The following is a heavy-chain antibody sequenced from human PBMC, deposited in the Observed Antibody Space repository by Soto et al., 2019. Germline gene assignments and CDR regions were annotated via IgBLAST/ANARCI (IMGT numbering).Heavy chain of an antibody. V-gene: IGHV1-46*01. Sequence: ASVKVSCKASGYTFTSYYMHWVRQAPGQGLEWMGIINPSGGSTSYAQKFQGRVTMTRDTSTSTVYMELSSLRSEDTAVYYCARAAYCGGDCYGAEYFQHWGQGTLVTVSS. CDR2: INPSGGST. CDR3: ARAAYCGGDCYGAEYFQH. J-gene: IGHJ1*01. D-gene: IGHD2-21*02. CDR1: GYTFTSYY.